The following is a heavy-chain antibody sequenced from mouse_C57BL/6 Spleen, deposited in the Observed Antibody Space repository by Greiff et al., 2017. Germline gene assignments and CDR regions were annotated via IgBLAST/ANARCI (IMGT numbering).Heavy chain of an antibody. Sequence: VQLQQSGPELVKPGASVKISCKASGYTFTDYYMNWVKQSHGKSLEWIGEINPNNGGTSSNQTFKGKATLTVAKSSSKAYMELRSLTSEDSAVYYCERQAPHYGRSPYYAMDYWGQGTTVTGSS. D-gene: IGHD1-1*01. CDR3: ERQAPHYGRSPYYAMDY. CDR2: INPNNGGT. J-gene: IGHJ4*01. V-gene: IGHV1-26*01. CDR1: GYTFTDYY.